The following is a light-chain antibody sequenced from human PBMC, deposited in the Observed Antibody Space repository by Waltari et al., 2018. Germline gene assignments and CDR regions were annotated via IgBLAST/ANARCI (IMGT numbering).Light chain of an antibody. CDR1: QSLSNNY. CDR2: GAS. Sequence: EIVLTQSPGTLSLSTGERATLSCRASQSLSNNYLGWYVQKLGQTPGLRIYGASMRATGIPDRFNGSGSGTDFTLSINRLEAEDSAIYYCQQYGSSPYTFGQGTKLEIK. CDR3: QQYGSSPYT. J-gene: IGKJ2*01. V-gene: IGKV3-20*01.